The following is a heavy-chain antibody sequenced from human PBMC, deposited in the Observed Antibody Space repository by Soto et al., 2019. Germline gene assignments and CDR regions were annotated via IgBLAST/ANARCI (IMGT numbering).Heavy chain of an antibody. J-gene: IGHJ6*02. D-gene: IGHD6-13*01. Sequence: SETLSLTCAVYGGSFSGYYWSWIRQPPGKGLEWIGEINHSGSTNYNPSLKSRVTISVDTSKNQFSLKLSSVTAADTAVYYCASRFEQQLVQDYYYYGMDVWGQGTTVTVSS. CDR2: INHSGST. CDR1: GGSFSGYY. V-gene: IGHV4-34*01. CDR3: ASRFEQQLVQDYYYYGMDV.